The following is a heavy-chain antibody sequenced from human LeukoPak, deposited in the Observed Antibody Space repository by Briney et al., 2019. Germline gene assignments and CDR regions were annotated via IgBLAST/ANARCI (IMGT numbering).Heavy chain of an antibody. D-gene: IGHD4-17*01. J-gene: IGHJ5*02. CDR2: IAATSGST. CDR1: GFTLSDYY. CDR3: AKAAYGDYVNWFDP. V-gene: IGHV3-23*01. Sequence: PGGPLRLSCAVSGFTLSDYYMDWVRQAPGKGLEWVSSIAATSGSTYYADSVKGRFSISRDNAKNTLYLQMNSLRAEDTALYYCAKAAYGDYVNWFDPWGQGTLVTVSS.